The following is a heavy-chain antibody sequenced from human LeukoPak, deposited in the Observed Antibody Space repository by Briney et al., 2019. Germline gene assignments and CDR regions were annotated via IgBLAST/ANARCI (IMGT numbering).Heavy chain of an antibody. V-gene: IGHV3-23*01. CDR1: GFTFSKYA. CDR3: AKGFKAYYYYGMDV. Sequence: PGGSLRLSCAVSGFTFSKYAMSWVRQAPGKGLEWVSVISDSGGSTYYADSVKGRFTISRDNSKNTLYLQMNSLRAEDTAVYYCAKGFKAYYYYGMDVWGQGTTVTVSS. J-gene: IGHJ6*02. CDR2: ISDSGGST.